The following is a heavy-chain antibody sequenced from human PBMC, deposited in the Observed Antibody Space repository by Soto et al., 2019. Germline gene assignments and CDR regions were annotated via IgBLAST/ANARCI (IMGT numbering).Heavy chain of an antibody. Sequence: QVQLMQSGAEVKKPGASVKVSCKASGYTFTNYGFSWVRQAPGQGLEWMGWISVYNADTKFAQKFQGRVTMTTDTSTSTAYMELRSLRSDDTAVYYCARDVAVAAEGGLFDYWGQGTLLTVSS. D-gene: IGHD6-19*01. CDR1: GYTFTNYG. CDR2: ISVYNADT. CDR3: ARDVAVAAEGGLFDY. J-gene: IGHJ4*02. V-gene: IGHV1-18*01.